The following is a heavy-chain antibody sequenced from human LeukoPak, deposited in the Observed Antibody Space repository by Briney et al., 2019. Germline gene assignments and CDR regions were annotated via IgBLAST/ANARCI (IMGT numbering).Heavy chain of an antibody. J-gene: IGHJ4*02. D-gene: IGHD2-2*01. Sequence: PRASVKVSCKASGGTFNSYAISWVRQAPGQGLEWMGGIIPIFGTANYAQKFQGRVTITTDESTSTAYMELSSLRSEDTAVYYCAREWGDIVVVPAAHTLGYWGQGTLVTVSS. V-gene: IGHV1-69*05. CDR3: AREWGDIVVVPAAHTLGY. CDR2: IIPIFGTA. CDR1: GGTFNSYA.